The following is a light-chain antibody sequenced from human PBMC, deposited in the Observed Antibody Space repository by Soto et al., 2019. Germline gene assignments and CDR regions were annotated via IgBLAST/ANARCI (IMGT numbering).Light chain of an antibody. Sequence: EIVMTQSPATLSVSPGERATLSCRASQSVSSKIAWYQQRPGQAPRLLIYGASTRATGIPARFSGSGSGTDFTLTNTSLQSEDFAVYYCQQYNNWPPYTFGQGTKLEIK. J-gene: IGKJ2*01. CDR3: QQYNNWPPYT. CDR2: GAS. CDR1: QSVSSK. V-gene: IGKV3-15*01.